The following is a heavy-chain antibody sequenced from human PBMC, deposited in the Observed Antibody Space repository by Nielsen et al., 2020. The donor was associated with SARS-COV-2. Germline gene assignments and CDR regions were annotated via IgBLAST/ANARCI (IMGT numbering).Heavy chain of an antibody. CDR1: GFTFSSYA. J-gene: IGHJ4*02. CDR2: ISGSGGST. CDR3: AKDIEVVVVTAISYYFDY. D-gene: IGHD2-21*02. Sequence: GESLKISCAASGFTFSSYAMHWVRQAPGKGLEWVSAISGSGGSTYYADSVKGRFTISRDNSKNTLYLQMNSLRAEDTAVYYCAKDIEVVVVTAISYYFDYWGQGTLVTVSS. V-gene: IGHV3-23*01.